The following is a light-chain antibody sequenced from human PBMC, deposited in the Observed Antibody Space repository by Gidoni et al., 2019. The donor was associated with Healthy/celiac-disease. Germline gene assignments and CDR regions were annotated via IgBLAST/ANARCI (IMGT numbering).Light chain of an antibody. CDR1: QSISSY. CDR3: QQSYS. CDR2: AAS. Sequence: DIQMTQSPSSLSASVGDRVTITCRASQSISSYLNWYQQKPGQAPELLIYAASSLQSGVPSRFSGSGSGTDFTLTISSLQPEDFATYYCQQSYSFGQGTKVEIK. J-gene: IGKJ1*01. V-gene: IGKV1-39*01.